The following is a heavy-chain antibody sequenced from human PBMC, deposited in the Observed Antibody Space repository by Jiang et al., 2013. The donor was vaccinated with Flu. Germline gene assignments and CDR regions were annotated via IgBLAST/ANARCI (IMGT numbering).Heavy chain of an antibody. CDR3: AREFYYDYFDS. CDR1: GYTFRSYA. Sequence: QSGSELRRPGASVKISCKASGYTFRSYAINWVRQAPGHGLEWMGWINTDTGTPTYARGFTGRFVFSLDSTVRATYLQINSLEAEDTAVYYCAREFYYDYFDSWGPGNPGHRLL. CDR2: INTDTGTP. D-gene: IGHD3-22*01. V-gene: IGHV7-4-1*02. J-gene: IGHJ4*02.